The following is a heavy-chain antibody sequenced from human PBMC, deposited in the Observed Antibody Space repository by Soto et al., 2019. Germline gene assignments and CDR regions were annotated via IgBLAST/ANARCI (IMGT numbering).Heavy chain of an antibody. CDR3: ARNYYVDRWGGLDS. CDR1: GGTFSSYA. Sequence: QVQLVQSGAEVKKPGSSVKVSCKASGGTFSSYAISWVRQAPGQGLEWMGGIIPIFGTANYAQKFQGRVTITADDHTSTAYMQLSSLGDEDTAVYYCARNYYVDRWGGLDSWRQGTLVTPSS. V-gene: IGHV1-69*12. D-gene: IGHD4-17*01. J-gene: IGHJ1*01. CDR2: IIPIFGTA.